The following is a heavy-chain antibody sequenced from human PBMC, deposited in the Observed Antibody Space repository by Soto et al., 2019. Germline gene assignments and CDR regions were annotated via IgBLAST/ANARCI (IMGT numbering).Heavy chain of an antibody. CDR2: IIPIFGTA. CDR3: ARIVYYDSTNYYYYYGMDV. CDR1: GGTFSSYA. D-gene: IGHD3-22*01. V-gene: IGHV1-69*12. J-gene: IGHJ6*02. Sequence: QVQLVQSGAEVKKPGSSVKVSCKASGGTFSSYAISWVRQAPGQGLEWMGGIIPIFGTANYAQKFQRRITITADEPTSTAYMELSSLRSEDTAVYYCARIVYYDSTNYYYYYGMDVWGQGTTVTVSS.